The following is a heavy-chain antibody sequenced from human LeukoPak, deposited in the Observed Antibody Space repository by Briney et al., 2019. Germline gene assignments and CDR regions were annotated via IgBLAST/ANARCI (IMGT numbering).Heavy chain of an antibody. CDR1: GYTFTSYY. D-gene: IGHD2-2*01. J-gene: IGHJ4*02. CDR2: INPSGGST. V-gene: IGHV1-46*01. CDR3: ARAPERSPDLYYFDY. Sequence: ASVTVSCKASGYTFTSYYMHWVRQAPGQGLEWMGIINPSGGSTSYAQKFQGRVTMTRDTSTSTVYMELSSLRSEDTAVYYCARAPERSPDLYYFDYWGQGTLVTVSS.